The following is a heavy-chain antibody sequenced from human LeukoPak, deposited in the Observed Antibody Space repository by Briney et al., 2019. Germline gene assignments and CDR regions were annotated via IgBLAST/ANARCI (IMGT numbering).Heavy chain of an antibody. CDR3: AREMFGGTSAFDL. J-gene: IGHJ3*01. V-gene: IGHV4-59*01. CDR1: RGAISDYS. Sequence: SETLSLTCTVSRGAISDYSWSWIRQPPGRGLEWIGYVYHSGSTNSSPSLRGRVTISIDTSNNQFSLKLSSLIAADTAVYYCAREMFGGTSAFDLWGQGTMVTVSS. D-gene: IGHD3-16*01. CDR2: VYHSGST.